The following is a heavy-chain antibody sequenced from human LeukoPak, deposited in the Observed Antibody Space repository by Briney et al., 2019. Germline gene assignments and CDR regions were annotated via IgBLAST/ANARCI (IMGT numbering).Heavy chain of an antibody. Sequence: VASVKVSCKASGYTFTGYYMHWVRQAPGQGLEWMGWINPNSGGTNYAQKFQGRVTMTRDTSISTAYMELSSLRSEDTAVYYCARSAIAAAGRLYYYYYYYMDVWGKGTTVTVSS. CDR1: GYTFTGYY. D-gene: IGHD6-13*01. V-gene: IGHV1-2*02. CDR3: ARSAIAAAGRLYYYYYYYMDV. J-gene: IGHJ6*03. CDR2: INPNSGGT.